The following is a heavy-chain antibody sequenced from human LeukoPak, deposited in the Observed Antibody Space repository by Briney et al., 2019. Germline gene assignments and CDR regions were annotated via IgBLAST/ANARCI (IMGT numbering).Heavy chain of an antibody. CDR3: AGDLGAAYYYYYMDV. CDR1: GGSISSYY. CDR2: IYTSGST. D-gene: IGHD6-13*01. Sequence: SETLSLTCTVSGGSISSYYWSWIRQPAGKGLEWIGRIYTSGSTNYNPSLKSRVTMSVDTSKNQFSLKLSSVTAADTAVYYCAGDLGAAYYYYYMDVWGKGTTVTISS. V-gene: IGHV4-4*07. J-gene: IGHJ6*03.